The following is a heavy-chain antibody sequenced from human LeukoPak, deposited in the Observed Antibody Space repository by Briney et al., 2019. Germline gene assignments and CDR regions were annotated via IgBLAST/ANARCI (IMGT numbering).Heavy chain of an antibody. CDR2: TRDKANSYTT. CDR1: GFTFSDHY. J-gene: IGHJ4*02. V-gene: IGHV3-72*01. Sequence: GGSLRLSCAASGFTFSDHYMDWVRQAPGKGLEWVGRTRDKANSYTTEYAASVKGRFTISRDDSKNSLYLQMNSLKTEDTAVYYCARADYGGFDYWGQGTLVTVSS. CDR3: ARADYGGFDY. D-gene: IGHD4-17*01.